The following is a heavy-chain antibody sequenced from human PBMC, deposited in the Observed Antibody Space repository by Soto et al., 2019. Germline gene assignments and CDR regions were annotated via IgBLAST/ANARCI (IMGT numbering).Heavy chain of an antibody. J-gene: IGHJ4*02. D-gene: IGHD6-19*01. CDR1: GFTFTNYA. CDR3: AKDRGIAVAGASAFDY. Sequence: GGSLRLSCTASGFTFTNYAMTWVRQAPGKGLEWVSGISGRGGSTYFADSVRGRFTISRDNSKSTLYLQMNSLRVEDTAVYYCAKDRGIAVAGASAFDYWGQGTLVTVSS. V-gene: IGHV3-23*01. CDR2: ISGRGGST.